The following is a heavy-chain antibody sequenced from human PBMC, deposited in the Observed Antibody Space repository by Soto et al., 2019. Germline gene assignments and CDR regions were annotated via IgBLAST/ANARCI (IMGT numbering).Heavy chain of an antibody. CDR1: GDSITSNSAT. Sequence: SQTLSLTSAISGDSITSNSATRNWIRQSPSRGLDWLGRTYYRSKWYNDYAVSVKSRITISSDTAKNQFSLQLNSVTPDDTAVFYCARDTPPYGLDVWGQGTTVNVCS. V-gene: IGHV6-1*01. CDR3: ARDTPPYGLDV. J-gene: IGHJ6*02. CDR2: TYYRSKWYN.